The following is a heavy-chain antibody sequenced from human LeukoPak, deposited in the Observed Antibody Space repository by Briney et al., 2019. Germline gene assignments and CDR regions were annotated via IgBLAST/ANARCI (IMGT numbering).Heavy chain of an antibody. V-gene: IGHV3-30*18. CDR3: AKDAQGGYDSSGYPDYFDY. CDR2: ISYDGSNK. D-gene: IGHD3-22*01. J-gene: IGHJ4*02. CDR1: GFTFSSYG. Sequence: GRSLRLSCAASGFTFSSYGMHWVRQAPGKGLEWVAVISYDGSNKYYADSVKGRFTISRDNSKNTLYLQMNSLRAEDTAVYYCAKDAQGGYDSSGYPDYFDYWGQGTLVTVSS.